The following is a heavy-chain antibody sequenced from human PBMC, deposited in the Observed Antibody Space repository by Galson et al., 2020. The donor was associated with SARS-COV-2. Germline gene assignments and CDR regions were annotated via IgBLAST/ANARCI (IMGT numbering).Heavy chain of an antibody. V-gene: IGHV3-73*01. CDR2: ISSKPNNYAT. Sequence: QLGESLKISCAASGFAFSDSAMHWVRQASGKGLEWVGRISSKPNNYATTYAASVKGRFIISRDDSKNTTFLQLNSLKTEDTAVYYCTRLPELYTSSWYGRYFDLWGRGTLVTVSS. CDR3: TRLPELYTSSWYGRYFDL. D-gene: IGHD6-13*01. J-gene: IGHJ2*01. CDR1: GFAFSDSA.